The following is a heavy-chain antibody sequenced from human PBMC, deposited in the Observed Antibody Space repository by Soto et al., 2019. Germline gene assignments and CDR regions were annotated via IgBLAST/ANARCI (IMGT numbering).Heavy chain of an antibody. CDR3: TTDRFN. CDR2: TKSKSDGGTT. D-gene: IGHD3-3*01. CDR1: GFTFTNSW. Sequence: GGSLRLSCAASGFTFTNSWMSWVRQAPGKGLEWVGRTKSKSDGGTTDYAAPVKGRFTISRDDSENRLSLEMNSLKTEDTAVYYCTTDRFNWGQGTLVTVSS. J-gene: IGHJ4*02. V-gene: IGHV3-15*01.